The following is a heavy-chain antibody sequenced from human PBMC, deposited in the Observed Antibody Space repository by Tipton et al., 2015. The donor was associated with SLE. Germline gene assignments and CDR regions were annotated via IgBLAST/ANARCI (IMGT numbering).Heavy chain of an antibody. V-gene: IGHV4-39*07. CDR3: ARAPEYYDVSTAEYASDAFDI. J-gene: IGHJ3*02. Sequence: TLSLTCTVSGGSISSSRYYWGWIRQPPGKGLEWIGEINHSGSTNYNPSPKSRVTISVDTSKNQFSLKLSSVTAADTAVYYCARAPEYYDVSTAEYASDAFDIWGQGTLVTVSS. CDR2: INHSGST. D-gene: IGHD3-9*01. CDR1: GGSISSSRYY.